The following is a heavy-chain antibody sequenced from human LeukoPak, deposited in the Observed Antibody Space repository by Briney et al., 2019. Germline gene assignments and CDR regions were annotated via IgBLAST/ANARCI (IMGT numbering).Heavy chain of an antibody. Sequence: GGSMRLSCAASGFTFSSCGFNWVRRAPGKGLEWVSSIGPTGTDRYYADSVRGRFTISRDNAKNSMYLQMDSLRDEDTAVYYCATETIGRHYDYWGQGTLLTVSS. D-gene: IGHD1-14*01. CDR1: GFTFSSCG. V-gene: IGHV3-21*01. CDR3: ATETIGRHYDY. CDR2: IGPTGTDR. J-gene: IGHJ4*02.